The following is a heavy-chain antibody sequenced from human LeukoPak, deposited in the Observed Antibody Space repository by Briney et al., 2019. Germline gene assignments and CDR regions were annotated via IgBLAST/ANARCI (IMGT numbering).Heavy chain of an antibody. V-gene: IGHV3-33*01. J-gene: IGHJ6*04. CDR3: AREKLRGILYYGMDV. Sequence: PGGSLRLSCAASGFTFSSYGMHWVRQAPGKGLEWVAVIWYDGSNKYYADSVKGRFTISRDNSKNTLYLQMNSLRAEDTAVYYCAREKLRGILYYGMDVWGKGTTVTVSS. CDR2: IWYDGSNK. CDR1: GFTFSSYG. D-gene: IGHD2/OR15-2a*01.